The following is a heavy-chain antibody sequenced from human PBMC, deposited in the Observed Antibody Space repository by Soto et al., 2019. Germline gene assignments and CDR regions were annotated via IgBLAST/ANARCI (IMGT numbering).Heavy chain of an antibody. Sequence: SVEVSFKASCYTFTCYYMHWVRQAPGQGLEWMGWINPNSGGTNYAQKFQGRVTMTRDTSISTAYMELSRLRSDDTAVYYCAREEDGYSSSWYTWFDPWGQGTLVTVSS. CDR3: AREEDGYSSSWYTWFDP. V-gene: IGHV1-2*02. CDR1: CYTFTCYY. D-gene: IGHD6-13*01. CDR2: INPNSGGT. J-gene: IGHJ5*02.